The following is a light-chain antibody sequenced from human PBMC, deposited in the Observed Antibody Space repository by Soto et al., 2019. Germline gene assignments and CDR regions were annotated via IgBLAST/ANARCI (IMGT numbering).Light chain of an antibody. Sequence: QSALTQPASVSGSPGQSITISCTGTSSDVGSYNLVSWYQQHPGKAPKLMIYEGSKRPSGVSNRLSGFKSGNTASLTISGLQAEDEADYYCCSYAGSSFVVFGGGTKVTVL. CDR1: SSDVGSYNL. CDR3: CSYAGSSFVV. CDR2: EGS. V-gene: IGLV2-23*01. J-gene: IGLJ2*01.